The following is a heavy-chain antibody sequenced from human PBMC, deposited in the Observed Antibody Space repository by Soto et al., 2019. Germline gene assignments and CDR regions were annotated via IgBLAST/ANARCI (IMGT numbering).Heavy chain of an antibody. J-gene: IGHJ5*02. Sequence: QVQLQESGPGLVKPSGTLSLTCGVSGGSISSGWWTWVRQPPGKGLEWIGEILYSGSTNYNSSLKSRVTISIDKSKTHFSLNLTPVTAGDTAFYYCSGRVPDAPPWGREPWSPSPQ. V-gene: IGHV4-4*02. D-gene: IGHD3-16*01. CDR1: GGSISSGW. CDR3: SGRVPDAPP. CDR2: ILYSGST.